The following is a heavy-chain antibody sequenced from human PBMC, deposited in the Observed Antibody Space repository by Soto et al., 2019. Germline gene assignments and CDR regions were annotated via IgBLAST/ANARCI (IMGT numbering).Heavy chain of an antibody. CDR1: GGTFRSYA. V-gene: IGHV3-30-3*01. CDR2: ISYDGSNK. CDR3: ARGAARDTYYYYGMDV. D-gene: IGHD6-6*01. Sequence: GGSLGLSCAASGGTFRSYAMHWVRQAPGKGLEWVAVISYDGSNKYYADSVKGRFTISRDNSKNTLYLQMNSLRAEDTAVYYCARGAARDTYYYYGMDVWGQGTTVTVSS. J-gene: IGHJ6*02.